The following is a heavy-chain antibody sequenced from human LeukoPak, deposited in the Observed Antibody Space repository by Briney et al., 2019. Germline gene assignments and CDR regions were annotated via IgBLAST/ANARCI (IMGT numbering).Heavy chain of an antibody. Sequence: RTGGSLRLSCAASGFTFSSYAMSWVRQAPGKGLEWVSAISGSGGSTYYADSVKGRFTISRDNSKNTLYLQMNSLRAEDTAVYYCAKDPIWEVYYGSGSYYNWGQGTLVTVSS. D-gene: IGHD3-10*01. CDR3: AKDPIWEVYYGSGSYYN. J-gene: IGHJ4*02. V-gene: IGHV3-23*01. CDR1: GFTFSSYA. CDR2: ISGSGGST.